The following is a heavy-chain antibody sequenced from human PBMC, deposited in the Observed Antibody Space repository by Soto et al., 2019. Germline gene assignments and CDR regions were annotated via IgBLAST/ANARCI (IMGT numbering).Heavy chain of an antibody. Sequence: QVQLVESGGGVVQPGRSLRLSCAASGFTFSSYGMHWVRQAPGKGLDWVAVLWCDGSNNYYADSVKGRFTISRDNSKNTLYLQVNSGSAEDTAVNFCAPSGYSGYDAPSYDYCGQGTVVTVST. CDR2: LWCDGSNN. V-gene: IGHV3-33*01. D-gene: IGHD5-12*01. CDR1: GFTFSSYG. J-gene: IGHJ4*02. CDR3: APSGYSGYDAPSYDY.